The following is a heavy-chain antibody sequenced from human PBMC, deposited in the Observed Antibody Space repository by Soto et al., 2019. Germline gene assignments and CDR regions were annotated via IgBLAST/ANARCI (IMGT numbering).Heavy chain of an antibody. CDR1: GFSLTTSGVG. D-gene: IGHD3-3*01. V-gene: IGHV2-5*02. CDR3: AHRVLRTVFALFPTPAIYFDF. J-gene: IGHJ4*02. Sequence: QITLNESGPTQVKPRQTLTLTCTFSGFSLTTSGVGVGWIRQSPGKAPEWLALIYWDDDKRYSPSLKSRLTIPKDTSKNLVVLTRAALDPADTATYCCAHRVLRTVFALFPTPAIYFDFWVQGTPVAVSS. CDR2: IYWDDDK.